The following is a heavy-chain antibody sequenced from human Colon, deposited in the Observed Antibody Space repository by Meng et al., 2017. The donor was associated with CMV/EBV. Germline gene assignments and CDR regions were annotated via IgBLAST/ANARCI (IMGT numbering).Heavy chain of an antibody. CDR1: GYTFTSSG. CDR2: ITAYNGNR. D-gene: IGHD3-16*01. CDR3: ARGSYLGTFDF. Sequence: ASVKVSCKASGYTFTSSGISWVRQAPGQGLEWVGWITAYNGNRNYAERFQDRVTMTTDTTTSTTQMELRNLTSDDTAIYYCARGSYLGTFDFWGQGTPVTVSS. J-gene: IGHJ4*02. V-gene: IGHV1-18*01.